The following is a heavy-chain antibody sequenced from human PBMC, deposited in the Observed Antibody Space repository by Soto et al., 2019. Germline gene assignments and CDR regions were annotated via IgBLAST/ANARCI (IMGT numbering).Heavy chain of an antibody. J-gene: IGHJ6*02. D-gene: IGHD2-2*01. CDR2: IWYDGSNK. Sequence: QVQLVESGGGVVQPGRSLRLSCAASGFTFSSYGMHWVRQAPGKGLEWVAVIWYDGSNKYYADSVKGRFTISRDNSKSTLYLQMNSLRAEDTAVYYCARDRGDIVLVPAANYGMDVWGQGTTVTVSS. V-gene: IGHV3-33*01. CDR3: ARDRGDIVLVPAANYGMDV. CDR1: GFTFSSYG.